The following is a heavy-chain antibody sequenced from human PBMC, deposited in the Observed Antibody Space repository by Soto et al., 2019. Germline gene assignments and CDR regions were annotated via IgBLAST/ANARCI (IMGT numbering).Heavy chain of an antibody. CDR2: ISGAGGST. D-gene: IGHD2-2*01. CDR3: ERDPSEGRVGNWFES. Sequence: EVQLLESGGGLVQPGGSLRLSCAASGFTFSSAAMSWVRQAPGKGLEWVASISGAGGSTSYAASVKGRFTISRDNSKNILYLEMYGLRTGDTVVCYCERDPSEGRVGNWFESWGQGTLVTVSS. CDR1: GFTFSSAA. V-gene: IGHV3-23*01. J-gene: IGHJ5*01.